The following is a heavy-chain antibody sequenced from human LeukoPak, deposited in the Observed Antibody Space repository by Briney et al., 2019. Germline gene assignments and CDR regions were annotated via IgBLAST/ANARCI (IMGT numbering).Heavy chain of an antibody. CDR1: GFTFSNYW. V-gene: IGHV3-7*05. Sequence: GGSLRLSCAASGFTFSNYWMSWVRQAPGKGLQWVANIKQDGSDKYYVESVKGRFTISRDNAKNSLFLQTNSLRAEDTAVYYCARESPFDYWGQGTLVTVSS. CDR2: IKQDGSDK. CDR3: ARESPFDY. J-gene: IGHJ4*02.